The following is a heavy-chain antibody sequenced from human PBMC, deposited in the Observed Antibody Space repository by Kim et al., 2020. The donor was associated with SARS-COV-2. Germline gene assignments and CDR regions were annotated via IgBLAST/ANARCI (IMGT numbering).Heavy chain of an antibody. CDR1: GFTFSSYA. J-gene: IGHJ6*02. CDR2: ISGSGGST. CDR3: AKDESVQLLYYYGMDV. V-gene: IGHV3-23*01. Sequence: GGSLRLSCAASGFTFSSYAMSWVRQAPGKGLEWVSAISGSGGSTYYADSVKGRFTISRDNSKNTLYLQMNSLRAEDTAVYYCAKDESVQLLYYYGMDVWGQGTTVTVSS. D-gene: IGHD1-1*01.